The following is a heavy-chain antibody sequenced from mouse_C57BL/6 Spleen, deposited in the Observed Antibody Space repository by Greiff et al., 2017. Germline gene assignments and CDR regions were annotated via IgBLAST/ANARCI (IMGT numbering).Heavy chain of an antibody. J-gene: IGHJ2*01. CDR2: INPSTGGT. CDR1: GYSFTGYY. CDR3: APGGYYGSPFDY. Sequence: EVQLQQSGPELVKPGASVKISCKASGYSFTGYYMNWVKQSPEKSLEWIGEINPSTGGTTYNQKFKAKATLTVDKSSSTAYLQLKSLTSEDSAVYYCAPGGYYGSPFDYWGQGTTLTVSS. V-gene: IGHV1-42*01. D-gene: IGHD1-1*01.